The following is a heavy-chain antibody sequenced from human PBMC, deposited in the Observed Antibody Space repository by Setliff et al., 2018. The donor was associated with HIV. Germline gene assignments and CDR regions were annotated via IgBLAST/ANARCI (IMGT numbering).Heavy chain of an antibody. Sequence: ASVKVSCKASGYTFTSYGISWVRQAPGQGLEWMGWISAYNGNTNYAQKLQGRVTMTTDTSTSTAYMALRSLRSDDTAVYYCARAYNIWSDYNYYYSYFMGVWGKGTAVTVSS. CDR2: ISAYNGNT. D-gene: IGHD3-3*01. CDR1: GYTFTSYG. CDR3: ARAYNIWSDYNYYYSYFMGV. J-gene: IGHJ6*03. V-gene: IGHV1-18*01.